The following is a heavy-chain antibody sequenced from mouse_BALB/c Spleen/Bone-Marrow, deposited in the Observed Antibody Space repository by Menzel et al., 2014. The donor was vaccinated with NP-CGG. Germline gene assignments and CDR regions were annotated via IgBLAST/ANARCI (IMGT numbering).Heavy chain of an antibody. Sequence: VKLVESGAELGMPGASVKISCKASGYTFTDNWIYWVKQRPGQGLEWIGAIDTSDSYTNYNQKFMGKASLTVDASSSTAYVQVSSLTSDDSAVYYCARGGHDFSLDYWGQGTSVTVSS. CDR3: ARGGHDFSLDY. J-gene: IGHJ4*01. D-gene: IGHD2-4*01. V-gene: IGHV1-69*01. CDR2: IDTSDSYT. CDR1: GYTFTDNW.